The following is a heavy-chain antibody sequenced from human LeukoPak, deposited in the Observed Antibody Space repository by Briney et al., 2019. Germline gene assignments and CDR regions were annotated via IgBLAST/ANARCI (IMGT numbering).Heavy chain of an antibody. CDR1: GFTFSSYA. Sequence: GGSLRLSCAASGFTFSSYAMHWVRQAPGKGLEWVAVISYDGSNKYYADSVKGRFTISRDNSKNTLYLQMNSLRAEDTAVYYCARDRIRGGTRFDYWGQGTLVTVSP. V-gene: IGHV3-30*01. D-gene: IGHD2-15*01. CDR3: ARDRIRGGTRFDY. J-gene: IGHJ4*02. CDR2: ISYDGSNK.